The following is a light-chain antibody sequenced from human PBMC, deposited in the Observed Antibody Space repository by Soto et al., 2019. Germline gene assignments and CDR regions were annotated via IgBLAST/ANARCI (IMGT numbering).Light chain of an antibody. Sequence: DIQMTHSPSTLSASVGDRVTITFRSSQSISGWLAWYQQKPGKAPKLLIYDASSLESGVPSRFSGSGSGTEFTLTISSLQSEDFTVYSCLQYHNLWAFGQGTKVDIK. V-gene: IGKV1-5*01. CDR3: LQYHNLWA. CDR1: QSISGW. CDR2: DAS. J-gene: IGKJ1*01.